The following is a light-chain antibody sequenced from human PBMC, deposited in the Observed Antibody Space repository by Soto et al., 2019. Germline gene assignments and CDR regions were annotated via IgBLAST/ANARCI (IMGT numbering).Light chain of an antibody. Sequence: EIVLTQSPGTLSLSPGERATLSCRASQSVTSGYLAWYQQKPGQAPRLLIYDASSRATGIPDRFSGSGSGPDFTLTISRLEPEDFAVYYCQQYGTSLLYTFGQGTKLEIK. V-gene: IGKV3-20*01. J-gene: IGKJ2*01. CDR2: DAS. CDR3: QQYGTSLLYT. CDR1: QSVTSGY.